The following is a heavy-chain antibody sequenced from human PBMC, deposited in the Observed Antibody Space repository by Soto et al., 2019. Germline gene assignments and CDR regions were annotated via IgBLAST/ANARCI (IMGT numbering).Heavy chain of an antibody. J-gene: IGHJ6*02. CDR1: GFTFSSYG. CDR3: VRGSSSGWLGELFFRPAMYV. Sequence: QPGRSLRLSFAASGFTFSSYGMHWVRQAPGNGLEWVAVISYDGSNKYYTDSVKGRFTISRDNSKNTLYLQMHILRAEDTAVYYCVRGSSSGWLGELFFRPAMYVWVQGTTVTVSS. CDR2: ISYDGSNK. V-gene: IGHV3-30-3*01. D-gene: IGHD3-10*01.